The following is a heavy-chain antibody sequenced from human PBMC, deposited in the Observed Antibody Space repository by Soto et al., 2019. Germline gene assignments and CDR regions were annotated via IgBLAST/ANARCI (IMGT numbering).Heavy chain of an antibody. CDR2: IIPIFGTA. D-gene: IGHD2-2*01. J-gene: IGHJ6*02. CDR3: ARSTPLLGYCSSTSCYGMDV. Sequence: ASVKVSCKASGVTFSSYAISWVRQAPGQGLEWMGGIIPIFGTANYAQKFQGRVTITADESTSTAYMELSSLRSEDTAVYYCARSTPLLGYCSSTSCYGMDVWGQGTTVTVSS. CDR1: GVTFSSYA. V-gene: IGHV1-69*13.